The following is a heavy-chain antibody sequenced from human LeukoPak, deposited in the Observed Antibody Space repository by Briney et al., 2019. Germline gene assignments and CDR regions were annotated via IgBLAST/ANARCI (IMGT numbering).Heavy chain of an antibody. Sequence: PSETLSLTCTVSGGSISSSSYYWGWIRPPPGKGLEWIGSIYYSGRTYYTQPLNRRVTISVQTSKNQFSLKLSSVTAADTAVYYCARHGRGGYSETDAFDIWGQGTMVTVSS. CDR2: IYYSGRT. CDR1: GGSISSSSYY. D-gene: IGHD5-12*01. J-gene: IGHJ3*02. V-gene: IGHV4-39*01. CDR3: ARHGRGGYSETDAFDI.